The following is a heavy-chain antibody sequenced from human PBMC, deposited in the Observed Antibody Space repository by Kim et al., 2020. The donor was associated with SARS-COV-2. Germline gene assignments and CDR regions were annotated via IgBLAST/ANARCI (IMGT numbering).Heavy chain of an antibody. D-gene: IGHD3-3*01. V-gene: IGHV3-48*03. CDR1: GFTFSSYE. CDR2: INSSSSTI. CDR3: ARPYYDFWSGYYDY. J-gene: IGHJ4*02. Sequence: GGSLRLSCAASGFTFSSYEMNWVRQAPGKGLEWVSYINSSSSTIYYADSVKGRFTISRDNAKNSLYLQMNSLRAEDTAVYYCARPYYDFWSGYYDYWGQGTLVTVSS.